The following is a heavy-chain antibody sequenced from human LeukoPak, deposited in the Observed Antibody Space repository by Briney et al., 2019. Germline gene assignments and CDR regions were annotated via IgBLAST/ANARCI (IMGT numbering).Heavy chain of an antibody. D-gene: IGHD5-24*01. CDR2: IYYSGST. V-gene: IGHV4-39*07. Sequence: SETLSLTCTVSGGSISSSSYYRGWLRQPPGKGLEWIGSIYYSGSTYYNPSLKSRVTISVDTSKNQFSLKLSSVTAADTAVYYCARVEDGYKFDYWGQGTLVTVSS. CDR1: GGSISSSSYY. CDR3: ARVEDGYKFDY. J-gene: IGHJ4*02.